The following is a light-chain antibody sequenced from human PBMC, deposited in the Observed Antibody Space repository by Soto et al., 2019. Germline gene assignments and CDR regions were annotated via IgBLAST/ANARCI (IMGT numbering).Light chain of an antibody. CDR3: QHYGTSWWT. J-gene: IGKJ1*01. CDR2: GAS. CDR1: QSVSSSY. V-gene: IGKV3-20*01. Sequence: ESVLTQSPGTLSLSPGERATLSCRASQSVSSSYLAWYQQKPGQAPRLLISGASGRATGIPVRFSSGGSETDFTLTISSLEPEDFAVYYCQHYGTSWWTFGQGTKVEIK.